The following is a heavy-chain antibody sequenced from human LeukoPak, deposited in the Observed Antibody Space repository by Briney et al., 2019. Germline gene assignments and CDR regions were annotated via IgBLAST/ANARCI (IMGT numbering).Heavy chain of an antibody. CDR1: GFTFSNYE. J-gene: IGHJ4*02. V-gene: IGHV3-48*03. CDR2: ISDSGDTI. D-gene: IGHD3-10*01. Sequence: PGGSLRLSCVVSGFTFSNYEMAWVRQAPGMGLEWISYISDSGDTIRYADAVKDRFAVSRATAKNSVSLQMNSLRADATALYFCAGGPQYTGSYGDWGQGTLVTVSS. CDR3: AGGPQYTGSYGD.